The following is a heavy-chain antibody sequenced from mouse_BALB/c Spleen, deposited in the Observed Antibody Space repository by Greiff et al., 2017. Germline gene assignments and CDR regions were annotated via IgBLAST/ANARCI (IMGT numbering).Heavy chain of an antibody. CDR3: ARQLGLWFAY. CDR1: GYTFTDYN. J-gene: IGHJ3*01. CDR2: INPNNGGT. V-gene: IGHV1-18*01. D-gene: IGHD3-1*01. Sequence: VQLKESGPELVKPGASVKIPCKASGYTFTDYNMDWVKQSHGKSLEWIGDINPNNGGTIYNQKFKGKATLTVDKSSSTAYMELRSLTSEDTAVYYCARQLGLWFAYWGQGTLVTVSA.